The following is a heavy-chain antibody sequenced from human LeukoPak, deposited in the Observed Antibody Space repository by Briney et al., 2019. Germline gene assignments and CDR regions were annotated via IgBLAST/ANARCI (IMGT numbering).Heavy chain of an antibody. CDR3: ARSGGGSSGSVGGVDY. CDR2: INPNIGGR. CDR1: GHTFTGYY. V-gene: IGHV1-2*06. D-gene: IGHD1-26*01. Sequence: GASVKVSCKASGHTFTGYYMHWVRQAPGQGLEWMGRINPNIGGRNYAQKFQGRVTMTRETSISTACIELSRMRSDDTAVYSCARSGGGSSGSVGGVDYWGQGTLVTVSS. J-gene: IGHJ4*02.